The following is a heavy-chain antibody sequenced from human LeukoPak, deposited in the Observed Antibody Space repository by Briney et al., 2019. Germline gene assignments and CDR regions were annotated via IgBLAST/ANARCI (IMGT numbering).Heavy chain of an antibody. D-gene: IGHD3-22*01. V-gene: IGHV1-69*05. CDR1: GGTFSSYA. J-gene: IGHJ3*02. Sequence: SVKVSCKASGGTFSSYAISWVRQAPGQGLEWMGGIIPIFGTANYAQKFQGRVTITTDESTSTAYMELSSLRSEDTAVYYCAWAYYYDSSGYSDDAFDIWGQGTMVTVSS. CDR3: AWAYYYDSSGYSDDAFDI. CDR2: IIPIFGTA.